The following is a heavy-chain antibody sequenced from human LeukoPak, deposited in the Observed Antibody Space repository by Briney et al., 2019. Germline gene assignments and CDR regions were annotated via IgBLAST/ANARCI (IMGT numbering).Heavy chain of an antibody. CDR2: VYYSGST. Sequence: SETLSLTCAVYGGSFSGYYWGWIRQPPGKGLEWIGNVYYSGSTYYNPSLKSRVTISVDTSKNQYSLKLTSVTAADTAVYFCARTSISGSYYYWGQGTLVTVSS. CDR1: GGSFSGYY. CDR3: ARTSISGSYYY. D-gene: IGHD1-26*01. V-gene: IGHV4-34*01. J-gene: IGHJ4*02.